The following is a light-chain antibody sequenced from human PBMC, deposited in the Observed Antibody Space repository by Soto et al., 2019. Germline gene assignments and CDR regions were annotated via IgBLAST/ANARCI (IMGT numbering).Light chain of an antibody. CDR1: QSVTSTY. CDR2: GAS. Sequence: EIVLTQSPGTLSLSPGERATLSCRASQSVTSTYLAWYQQKPGQPPRLLIYGASNRATGIPDRFSGSGSGTDFTLTISRLEPEDFTVYYCQQYHSLPTTFGVGTKVDI. J-gene: IGKJ3*01. V-gene: IGKV3-20*01. CDR3: QQYHSLPTT.